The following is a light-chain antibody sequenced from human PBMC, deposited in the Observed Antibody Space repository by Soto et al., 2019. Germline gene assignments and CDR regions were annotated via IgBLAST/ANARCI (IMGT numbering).Light chain of an antibody. CDR3: TQSTHRPPT. Sequence: DVVMTPTPLSLSVAPGQPASISCKSSQSLLHITGETFLFWYLQKPGQSPQLLIYEVSTRVSGVPDRFSGSGSGTDFTLKISRVGTDGLGICYGTQSTHRPPTFGQGTRLV. CDR1: QSLLHITGETF. V-gene: IGKV2-29*03. CDR2: EVS. J-gene: IGKJ5*01.